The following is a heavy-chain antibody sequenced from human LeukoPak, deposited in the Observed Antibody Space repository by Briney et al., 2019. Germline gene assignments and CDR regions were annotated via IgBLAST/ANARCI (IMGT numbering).Heavy chain of an antibody. Sequence: GGSLRLSCAASGFTFSSYSMNWVRQAPGKGLEWVSSISSSSSYIYYADSVKGRFTISRDNAKNSLYLQMNSLRAEDTAVYYCAGPIFGVVMNPFDYWGQGTLVTVSS. CDR2: ISSSSSYI. D-gene: IGHD3-3*01. CDR3: AGPIFGVVMNPFDY. J-gene: IGHJ4*02. CDR1: GFTFSSYS. V-gene: IGHV3-21*01.